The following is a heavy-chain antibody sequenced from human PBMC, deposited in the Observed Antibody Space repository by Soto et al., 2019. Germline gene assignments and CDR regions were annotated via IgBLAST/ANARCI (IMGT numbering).Heavy chain of an antibody. J-gene: IGHJ4*02. D-gene: IGHD5-18*01. CDR1: GLSINSNYF. CDR2: IYFGGNT. V-gene: IGHV4-39*01. CDR3: ARGYGRNFDY. Sequence: SETLSLTCAVSGLSINSNYFWGWLRQTPGRGLEWIGSIYFGGNTYYTPSLKSRVTISADLSKNQFSLELDSVTAADTAVYYCARGYGRNFDYWGQGTLVTGSS.